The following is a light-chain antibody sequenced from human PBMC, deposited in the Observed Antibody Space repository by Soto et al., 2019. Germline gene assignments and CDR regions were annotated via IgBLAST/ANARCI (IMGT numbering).Light chain of an antibody. CDR2: AAS. V-gene: IGKV1-39*01. CDR1: QSISSY. CDR3: QQSYSTPH. J-gene: IGKJ3*01. Sequence: DIQMTQSPSSLSASVGDRVTITCRASQSISSYLNWYQQKPGKAPKLLIYAASSLQSGVPSRFSGSGSGTDFTLTISSLQPEDFATYYCQQSYSTPHFRPGTKVDIK.